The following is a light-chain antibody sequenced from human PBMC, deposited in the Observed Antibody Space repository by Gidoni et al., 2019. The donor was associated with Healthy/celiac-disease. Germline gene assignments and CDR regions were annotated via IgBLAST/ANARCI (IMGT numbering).Light chain of an antibody. Sequence: QSVLTQPPSVSGAPGQGVTISCTGSSSNIGAGYDVHWYQQLPGTAPKLLIYGNSNRPSGFPDRFSGSKSGTSASLAITGLQAEDEADYYCQSYDSSLSGLFGGGTKLTVL. V-gene: IGLV1-40*01. CDR2: GNS. J-gene: IGLJ2*01. CDR3: QSYDSSLSGL. CDR1: SSNIGAGYD.